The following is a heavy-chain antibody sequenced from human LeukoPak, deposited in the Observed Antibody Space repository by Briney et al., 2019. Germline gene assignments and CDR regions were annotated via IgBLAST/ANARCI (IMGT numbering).Heavy chain of an antibody. J-gene: IGHJ4*02. CDR2: MNPNSGKT. D-gene: IGHD4/OR15-4a*01. V-gene: IGHV1-8*01. CDR1: GYTFTSYD. CDR3: ARGGGFSFGAQSHYQLSL. Sequence: AAVKVSCKASGYTFTSYDIHWVRQDPGRGLDYLGWMNPNSGKTGYTQKFQGRFSMTRDTSISTAYLELNSLTSEDTAVYYCARGGGFSFGAQSHYQLSLWGQGTLVTVSS.